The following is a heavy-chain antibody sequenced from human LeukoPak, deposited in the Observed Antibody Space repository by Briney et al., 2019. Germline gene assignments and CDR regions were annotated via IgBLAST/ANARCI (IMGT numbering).Heavy chain of an antibody. J-gene: IGHJ4*02. CDR3: ARVTATRVFDF. Sequence: ASVRVSYTPAGYTDESHGISWVRQAPGQGLEGRGWVSAYNDNTNYAQKVQGRVTMTTDTSTSTAYMELRSLRSDDTAVYYCARVTATRVFDFWGQGTLVTVSS. V-gene: IGHV1-18*01. CDR2: VSAYNDNT. CDR1: GYTDESHG. D-gene: IGHD3-16*01.